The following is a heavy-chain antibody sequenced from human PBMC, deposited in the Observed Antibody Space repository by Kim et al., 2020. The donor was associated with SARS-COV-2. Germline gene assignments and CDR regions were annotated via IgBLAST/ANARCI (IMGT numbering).Heavy chain of an antibody. V-gene: IGHV3-30-3*01. CDR3: AREVDY. J-gene: IGHJ4*02. CDR2: SDGSSK. Sequence: SDGSSKDHADSVKGRFTISRDNSKNTLYLLMNSLRTEDTAVYYCAREVDYWGQGTLVTVSS.